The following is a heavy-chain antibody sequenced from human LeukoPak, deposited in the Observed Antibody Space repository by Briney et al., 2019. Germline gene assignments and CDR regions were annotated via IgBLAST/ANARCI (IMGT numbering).Heavy chain of an antibody. V-gene: IGHV3-48*03. J-gene: IGHJ4*02. D-gene: IGHD5-18*01. CDR2: ISSSGDTI. CDR1: GFTLSSYE. Sequence: GGSLRLSCTASGFTLSSYEMNWVRQAPGKGLEWVSYISSSGDTIYYADSVKGRFTISRDNAKNSLYLQMNGLRAEDTAVYYCATFGSPYGYMVYWGQGTLVTVSS. CDR3: ATFGSPYGYMVY.